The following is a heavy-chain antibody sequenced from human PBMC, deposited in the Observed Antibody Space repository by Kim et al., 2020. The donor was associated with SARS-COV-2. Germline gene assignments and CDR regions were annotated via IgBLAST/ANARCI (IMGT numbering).Heavy chain of an antibody. CDR3: ARDAKNGLDS. CDR2: MRYSESP. V-gene: IGHV4-59*01. D-gene: IGHD2-8*01. Sequence: SETLSLTCTVSGGSIKSDYWTWIRQPPGKGLEWIGFMRYSESPTYNSSLKSRVTFSMDTSKNQFSLILDSVTAADTAIYYCARDAKNGLDSWGQGALVIVSS. CDR1: GGSIKSDY. J-gene: IGHJ4*02.